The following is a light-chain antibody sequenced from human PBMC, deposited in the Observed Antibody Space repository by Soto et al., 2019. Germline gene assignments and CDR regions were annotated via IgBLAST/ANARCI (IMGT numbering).Light chain of an antibody. V-gene: IGKV3-11*01. CDR3: QQRSDWPPIT. CDR1: QSVRTY. J-gene: IGKJ5*01. CDR2: DTS. Sequence: IVLTQSPATLSLSPGERATLSCRASQSVRTYLAWYQQKPGQAPRLLIYDTSNRATDIPARFSGSGSGTDFTLTISSLEPEDFAVYYCQQRSDWPPITFGQGTRLEIK.